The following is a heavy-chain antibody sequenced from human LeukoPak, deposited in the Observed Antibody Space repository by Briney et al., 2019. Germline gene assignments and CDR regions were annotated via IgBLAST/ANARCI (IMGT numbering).Heavy chain of an antibody. D-gene: IGHD6-19*01. CDR1: GFTFSSYA. CDR2: ISGSGGST. V-gene: IGHV3-23*01. J-gene: IGHJ4*02. Sequence: PGGSLRLSCAASGFTFSSYAMSWVRQAPGKGLEWVSAISGSGGSTYYADSVKGRFTISRDNSKNTLYLQMNSLRAEDTAVYYCAKGSRRAVAGTCSDYWGQGTLVTVSS. CDR3: AKGSRRAVAGTCSDY.